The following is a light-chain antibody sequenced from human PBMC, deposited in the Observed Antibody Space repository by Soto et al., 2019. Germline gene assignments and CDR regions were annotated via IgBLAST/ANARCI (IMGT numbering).Light chain of an antibody. V-gene: IGKV3-20*01. CDR2: GTS. CDR3: QQYGSSGYT. CDR1: QSVSSSY. J-gene: IGKJ2*01. Sequence: EIVLTQSPGTLSLSPGERVTLSCRASQSVSSSYLAWYQQKPGQAPRLLIYGTSNRATGIPDRFSGSGSGTDFTLTISRLEPEDFAVYYCQQYGSSGYTFGQGTKLEIK.